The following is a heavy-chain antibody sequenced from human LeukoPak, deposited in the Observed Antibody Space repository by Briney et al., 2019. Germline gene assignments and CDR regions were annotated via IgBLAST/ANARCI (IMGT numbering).Heavy chain of an antibody. D-gene: IGHD2-15*01. V-gene: IGHV4-39*01. Sequence: PSETLSLTCTASGGSISSSSYYWGWIRQPPGKGLEWIGSIYYSGSTYYNPSLKSRVTISVDTSKNQFSLKLSSVTAADTAVYYCARRVAVTGSFDYWGQGTLVTVSS. CDR2: IYYSGST. CDR1: GGSISSSSYY. J-gene: IGHJ4*02. CDR3: ARRVAVTGSFDY.